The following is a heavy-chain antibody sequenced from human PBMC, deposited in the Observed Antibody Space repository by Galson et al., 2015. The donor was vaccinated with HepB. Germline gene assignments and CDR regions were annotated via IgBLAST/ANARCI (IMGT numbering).Heavy chain of an antibody. CDR2: IKSKTDGGTT. Sequence: SLRLSCAASGFTFSNAWMSWVRQAPGKGLEWVGRIKSKTDGGTTDYAAPVKGRFTISRDDSKNTLYLQMNSLKTEDTAVYYCTTDRATTVTPPAGYWGQGTLVTVSS. CDR1: GFTFSNAW. D-gene: IGHD4-17*01. J-gene: IGHJ4*02. CDR3: TTDRATTVTPPAGY. V-gene: IGHV3-15*01.